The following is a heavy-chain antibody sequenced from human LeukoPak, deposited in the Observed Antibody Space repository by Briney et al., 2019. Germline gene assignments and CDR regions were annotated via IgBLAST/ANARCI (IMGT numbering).Heavy chain of an antibody. J-gene: IGHJ4*02. Sequence: SETLSLTCAVYGGSFSGYYWSWIRQPPGKGLEWIGEINHSGSTNYNPSLKSRVTISVDTSKNQFSLKLGSVTAADTAVYYCARVSSNSSSWYLDYWGQGTLVTVSS. CDR1: GGSFSGYY. D-gene: IGHD6-13*01. CDR3: ARVSSNSSSWYLDY. V-gene: IGHV4-34*01. CDR2: INHSGST.